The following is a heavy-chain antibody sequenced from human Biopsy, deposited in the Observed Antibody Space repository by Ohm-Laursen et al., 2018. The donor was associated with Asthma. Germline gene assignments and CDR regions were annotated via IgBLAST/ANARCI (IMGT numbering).Heavy chain of an antibody. CDR3: ARAQDYYDSRGYYRSFDY. D-gene: IGHD3-22*01. Sequence: SDTLSLTCAVSGGSVSSGSHYWSWIRQPPGKGLERIGFIYYSGSTYYNPSLKSRVSISIDTSKNQFSLKLSSVTAADTAVYYCARAQDYYDSRGYYRSFDYWGQGTLVTVSS. V-gene: IGHV4-31*11. CDR1: GGSVSSGSHY. CDR2: IYYSGST. J-gene: IGHJ4*02.